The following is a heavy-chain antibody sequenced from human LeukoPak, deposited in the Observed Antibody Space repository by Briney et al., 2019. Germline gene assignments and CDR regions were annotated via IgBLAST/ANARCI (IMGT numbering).Heavy chain of an antibody. CDR2: IYYSGTT. V-gene: IGHV4-59*01. CDR3: ARGVYIAAAQYGY. D-gene: IGHD6-13*01. CDR1: GGSISNYY. J-gene: IGHJ4*02. Sequence: KPSETLSLTCTVSGGSISNYYWSWIRQPPGKGLEWTGYIYYSGTTNYNPSLKSRVTISVDTSKNQFSLKLNSVTAADTAVYYCARGVYIAAAQYGYWGQGTLVTVSS.